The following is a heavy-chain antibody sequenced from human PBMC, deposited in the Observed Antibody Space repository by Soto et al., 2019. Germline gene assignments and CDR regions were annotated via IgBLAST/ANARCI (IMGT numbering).Heavy chain of an antibody. CDR1: GASFSNYY. V-gene: IGHV4-34*01. D-gene: IGHD6-19*01. Sequence: QVQLQQWGAGLLKPSETLSLTCAVYGASFSNYYWSWIRQPPGKGLEWIGEINHSGSTNYNPSLKXRXTXXVDTSKSQFSLKLISVTAADTAVYYCARSVAGNDYWGQGTLVSVSS. CDR2: INHSGST. CDR3: ARSVAGNDY. J-gene: IGHJ4*02.